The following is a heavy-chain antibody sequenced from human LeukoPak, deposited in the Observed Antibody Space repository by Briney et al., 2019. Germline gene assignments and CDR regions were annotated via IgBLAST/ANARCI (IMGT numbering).Heavy chain of an antibody. D-gene: IGHD6-19*01. CDR1: GIIFSSYG. Sequence: GGSLRLSCAASGIIFSSYGMHWVRQAPGKGLEWVAFIQSDGTNKYYTDSVKGRFTVSRDNSKNTLYLQMDSLRTEDTAVYYCAKDASSVWYFSYFDFWGQGTLVTVSS. CDR3: AKDASSVWYFSYFDF. V-gene: IGHV3-30*02. J-gene: IGHJ4*02. CDR2: IQSDGTNK.